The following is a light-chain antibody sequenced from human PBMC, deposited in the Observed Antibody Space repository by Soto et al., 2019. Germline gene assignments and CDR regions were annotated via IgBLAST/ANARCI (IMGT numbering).Light chain of an antibody. V-gene: IGKV3-15*01. CDR1: QSIASD. J-gene: IGKJ1*01. Sequence: ETVMTQSPAALSVSPGESATLSCRASQSIASDLAWYQQKPGQAPRLLIFGASTRASTIPARFTGSRSGTKFTLTISSLQSEDFAVYYCQQYNSWPRTFGRGTKVEI. CDR2: GAS. CDR3: QQYNSWPRT.